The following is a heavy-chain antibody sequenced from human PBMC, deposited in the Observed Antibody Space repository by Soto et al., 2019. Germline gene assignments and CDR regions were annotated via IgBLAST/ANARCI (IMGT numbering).Heavy chain of an antibody. V-gene: IGHV1-18*04. D-gene: IGHD3-22*01. Sequence: GASVKVSCKASGYTFTSYGISWVRQAPGQGLEWMGWISAYNGNTNYAQKLQGRVTMTTDTSTSTAYMELRSLRSDDTAVYYCASILTQYDSSGYYVGYWGQGTLVTVSS. CDR2: ISAYNGNT. CDR1: GYTFTSYG. CDR3: ASILTQYDSSGYYVGY. J-gene: IGHJ4*02.